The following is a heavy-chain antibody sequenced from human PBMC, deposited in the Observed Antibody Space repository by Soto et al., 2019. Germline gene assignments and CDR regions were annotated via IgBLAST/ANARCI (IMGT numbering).Heavy chain of an antibody. V-gene: IGHV3-66*01. J-gene: IGHJ6*03. CDR1: GFTVRSNY. CDR3: AREGGYSSSSGYYYMDV. D-gene: IGHD6-6*01. Sequence: GGSLRLSCAASGFTVRSNYMSWVRQAPGKGLEWVSVIYSGGSTYYADSVKDRFTISRDNSKNTLYLQMNSLRAEDTAVYYCAREGGYSSSSGYYYMDVWGKGTTVTVSS. CDR2: IYSGGST.